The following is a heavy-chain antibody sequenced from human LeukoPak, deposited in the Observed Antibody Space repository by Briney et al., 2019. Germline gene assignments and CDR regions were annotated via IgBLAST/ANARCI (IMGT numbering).Heavy chain of an antibody. V-gene: IGHV3-53*01. Sequence: GGSLRLSCAASGFTVSSNYMSWVRQAPGKGLEWVSVIYSGGSTCYADSVKGRFTISRDNSKNTLYLQMNSLRAEDTAVYYCARSRYSSGYYDYWGQGTLVTVSS. CDR2: IYSGGST. CDR1: GFTVSSNY. CDR3: ARSRYSSGYYDY. J-gene: IGHJ4*02. D-gene: IGHD3-22*01.